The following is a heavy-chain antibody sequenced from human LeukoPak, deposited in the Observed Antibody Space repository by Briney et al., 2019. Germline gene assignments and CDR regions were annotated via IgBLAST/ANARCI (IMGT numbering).Heavy chain of an antibody. D-gene: IGHD3-22*01. Sequence: GGSLRLSCAASGFTFSISVMHWVRQAPGKGLEFVSTINSNGRTTNYADSVKGRFTVSRDNSKNTLYLQMGGLRVEDMAVYYCARAGEDSRGHYQGFDFWGQGTLVTVSS. CDR2: INSNGRTT. CDR3: ARAGEDSRGHYQGFDF. J-gene: IGHJ4*02. V-gene: IGHV3-64*02. CDR1: GFTFSISV.